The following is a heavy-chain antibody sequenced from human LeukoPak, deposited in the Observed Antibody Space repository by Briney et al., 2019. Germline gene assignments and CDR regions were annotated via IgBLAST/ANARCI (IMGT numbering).Heavy chain of an antibody. V-gene: IGHV4-39*07. J-gene: IGHJ4*02. D-gene: IGHD2-21*02. CDR1: GGSISSSSYY. Sequence: PSETLSLTCTVSGGSISSSSYYWGWNRQPPGKGLEWIGSIYYSGSTYYNPSLKSRVTISVDTSKNQFSLKLSSVTAADTAVYYCAREPRANIVVVTGVDYWGQGTLVTVSS. CDR3: AREPRANIVVVTGVDY. CDR2: IYYSGST.